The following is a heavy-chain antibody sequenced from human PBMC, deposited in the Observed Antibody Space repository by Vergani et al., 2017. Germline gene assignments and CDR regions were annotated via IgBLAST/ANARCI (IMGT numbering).Heavy chain of an antibody. V-gene: IGHV3-21*01. D-gene: IGHD6-6*01. J-gene: IGHJ4*02. Sequence: EVQLVASGGGLVKPGGSLRLSCAASGFTFSSYSMNWVRQAPGKGLEWVSSISSSSSYIYYADSVKGRFTISRDNAKNSLYLQMNSLRAEDTAVYYCARSSIAARPWGFGFDYWGQGTLVTVSS. CDR3: ARSSIAARPWGFGFDY. CDR1: GFTFSSYS. CDR2: ISSSSSYI.